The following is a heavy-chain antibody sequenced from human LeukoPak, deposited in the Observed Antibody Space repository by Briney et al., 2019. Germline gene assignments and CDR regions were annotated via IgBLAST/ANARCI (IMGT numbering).Heavy chain of an antibody. Sequence: SETLSLTCTVSGGSISSSSYYWGWIRQPPGKGLEWIGSIYHSGRTYYNPSLKSRVTISVDTSKNQFSLKLSSVTAADTAVYYCARGVEMATAYFDYWGQGTLVTVSS. CDR2: IYHSGRT. CDR1: GGSISSSSYY. D-gene: IGHD5-24*01. V-gene: IGHV4-39*07. CDR3: ARGVEMATAYFDY. J-gene: IGHJ4*02.